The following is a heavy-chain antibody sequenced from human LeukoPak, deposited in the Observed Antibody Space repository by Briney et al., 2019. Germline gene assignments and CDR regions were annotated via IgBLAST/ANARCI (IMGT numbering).Heavy chain of an antibody. CDR1: GGSISSYY. Sequence: SETLSLTCTVPGGSISSYYWSWIRQPPGKGLEWIGYIYYSGSTNYNPSLKSRVTISVDTSKNQFSPKLSSVTAADTAVYYCARRLSTGGNYCFDYWGQGTLVTVSS. CDR3: ARRLSTGGNYCFDY. D-gene: IGHD4-23*01. J-gene: IGHJ4*02. V-gene: IGHV4-59*08. CDR2: IYYSGST.